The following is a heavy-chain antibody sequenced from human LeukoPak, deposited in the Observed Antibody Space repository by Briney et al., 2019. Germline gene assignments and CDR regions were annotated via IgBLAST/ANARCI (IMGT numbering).Heavy chain of an antibody. D-gene: IGHD2-15*01. V-gene: IGHV5-51*01. Sequence: GEALKISFKGSGYSFTSYWIGWGRPVPGKGLEWTGILYPGDSDTRYSPSFQGQVTMSADKSISTAYLQWSSLKASDTAMYYCARSEGYCSGGSCYGGYYFDYWGQGTLVTVSS. J-gene: IGHJ4*02. CDR3: ARSEGYCSGGSCYGGYYFDY. CDR1: GYSFTSYW. CDR2: LYPGDSDT.